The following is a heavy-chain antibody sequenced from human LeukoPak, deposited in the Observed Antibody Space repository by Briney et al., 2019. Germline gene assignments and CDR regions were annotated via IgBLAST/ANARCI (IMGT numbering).Heavy chain of an antibody. V-gene: IGHV4-59*01. CDR3: ANFRAAAGISWFDP. Sequence: SETLSLTCTVSGGSISSYYWSWIRQPPGKGLEWIGYIYYSGSTNYNPSLKSRVTISVDTSKNQFSLKLSSVTAADTAVYYCANFRAAAGISWFDPWGQGTLVTVSS. D-gene: IGHD6-13*01. CDR2: IYYSGST. CDR1: GGSISSYY. J-gene: IGHJ5*02.